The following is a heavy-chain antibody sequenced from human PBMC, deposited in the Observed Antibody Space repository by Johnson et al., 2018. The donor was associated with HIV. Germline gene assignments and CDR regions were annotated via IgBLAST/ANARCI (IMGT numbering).Heavy chain of an antibody. CDR3: ARGMYYYDTSGYLIRPRAFDI. CDR2: INWSGGGT. Sequence: MMLVESGGDVVRPGGSLRISCVASGFKLYEYDVSWVRQVPGKGLEWVSGINWSGGGTAYADSVKDRFTVSSDNAKNSLYLQMNSLRAEDTALYYCARGMYYYDTSGYLIRPRAFDIWGQGTVLTVSS. J-gene: IGHJ3*02. V-gene: IGHV3-20*04. D-gene: IGHD3-22*01. CDR1: GFKLYEYD.